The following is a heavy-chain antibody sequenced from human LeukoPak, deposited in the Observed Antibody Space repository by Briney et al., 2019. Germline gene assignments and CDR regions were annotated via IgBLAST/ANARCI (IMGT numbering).Heavy chain of an antibody. D-gene: IGHD1-7*01. Sequence: SETLSLTCAVYGGSFSNYYWSWMRQTPGKGMEWIGEINHSGRTNYNPSLMSRVTVSVDTSKNQFSLRLTSVTATDTAVYYCARRWNYGRNYYIDVWGKGATVSVSS. CDR2: INHSGRT. J-gene: IGHJ6*03. V-gene: IGHV4-34*01. CDR3: ARRWNYGRNYYIDV. CDR1: GGSFSNYY.